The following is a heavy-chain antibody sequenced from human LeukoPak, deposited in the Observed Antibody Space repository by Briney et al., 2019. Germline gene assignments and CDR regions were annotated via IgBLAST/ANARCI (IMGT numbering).Heavy chain of an antibody. V-gene: IGHV4-39*01. CDR3: ARHAIAAANLYNWFDP. CDR2: IYYSGST. CDR1: GGSISSSSYY. Sequence: PSETLSLTCTVPGGSISSSSYYWGWIRQPPGKGLEWIGSIYYSGSTYYNPSLKSRVTISVDTSKNQFSLKLSSVTAADTAVYYCARHAIAAANLYNWFDPWGQGTLVTVSS. J-gene: IGHJ5*02. D-gene: IGHD6-13*01.